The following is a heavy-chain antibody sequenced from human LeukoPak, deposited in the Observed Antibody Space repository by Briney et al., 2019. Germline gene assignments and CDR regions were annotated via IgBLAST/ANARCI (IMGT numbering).Heavy chain of an antibody. CDR3: ASRSGYSHHFDY. J-gene: IGHJ4*02. Sequence: GGSLRLSCAASGXTFSSYSMNWVRQAPGKGLEWVSSISSSSSYIYYADSVKGRFTISRDNAKNSLYLQMNSLRAEDTAVYYCASRSGYSHHFDYWGQGTLVTVSS. CDR1: GXTFSSYS. V-gene: IGHV3-21*01. CDR2: ISSSSSYI. D-gene: IGHD5-18*01.